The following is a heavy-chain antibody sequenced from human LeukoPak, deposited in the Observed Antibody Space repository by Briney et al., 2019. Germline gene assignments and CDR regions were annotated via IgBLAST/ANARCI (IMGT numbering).Heavy chain of an antibody. J-gene: IGHJ4*02. Sequence: ASVKVSCKASGYTFTSYGISWARQAPGQGLEWMGWISAYNGNTNYAQKLQGRVTMTTDTSTSTAYMELRSLRSDDTAVYYCARAPTSRGYYYDSSGYYRWVYYFDYWGQGTLVTVSS. CDR1: GYTFTSYG. V-gene: IGHV1-18*01. D-gene: IGHD3-22*01. CDR3: ARAPTSRGYYYDSSGYYRWVYYFDY. CDR2: ISAYNGNT.